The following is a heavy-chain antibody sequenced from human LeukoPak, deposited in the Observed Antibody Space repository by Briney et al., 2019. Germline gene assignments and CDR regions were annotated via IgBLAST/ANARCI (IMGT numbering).Heavy chain of an antibody. CDR3: ARGTRASSSLSDY. CDR2: MNLDGSEK. CDR1: GFTFSSYW. D-gene: IGHD6-6*01. Sequence: GGSLRLSCAASGFTFSSYWMNWVRQAPGKGLEWVANMNLDGSEKYYVDSVRGRFTIPRDNAKNSLYLQMNSLRAEDTAVYFCARGTRASSSLSDYWGQGSLVTVSS. J-gene: IGHJ4*02. V-gene: IGHV3-7*05.